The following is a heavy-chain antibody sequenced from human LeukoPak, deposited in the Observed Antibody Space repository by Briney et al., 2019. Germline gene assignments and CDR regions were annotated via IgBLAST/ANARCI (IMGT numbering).Heavy chain of an antibody. J-gene: IGHJ4*02. Sequence: PGRSLRLSCAASGFTFSSYAMHWVRQAPGKGLEWVAVISYDGSNKYYADSVKGRFTISRDNSKNTLYLQMNSLRAEDTAVYYCARGDSLLWFGESFDYWGQGTLVTVSS. CDR2: ISYDGSNK. D-gene: IGHD3-10*01. CDR1: GFTFSSYA. V-gene: IGHV3-30-3*01. CDR3: ARGDSLLWFGESFDY.